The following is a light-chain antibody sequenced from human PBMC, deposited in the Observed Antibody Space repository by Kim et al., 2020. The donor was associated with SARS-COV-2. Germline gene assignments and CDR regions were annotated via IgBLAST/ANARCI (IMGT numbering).Light chain of an antibody. J-gene: IGKJ4*01. Sequence: IVLTQSPATLSLSPGERATLSCRASQSVSSYLAWYQQKPGQAPRLLIYDASNRATGIPVRFSGSGSGTDFTLTISSLEPEDFAVYYCQQRSSWPLTFGGGTKVDIK. CDR2: DAS. CDR1: QSVSSY. V-gene: IGKV3-11*01. CDR3: QQRSSWPLT.